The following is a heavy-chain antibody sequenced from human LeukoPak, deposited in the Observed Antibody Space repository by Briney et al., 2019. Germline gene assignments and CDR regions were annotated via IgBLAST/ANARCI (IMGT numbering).Heavy chain of an antibody. CDR2: ISGNNGNT. D-gene: IGHD3-22*01. CDR3: ARTPALIVVVVDY. CDR1: GYTFTSYG. V-gene: IGHV1-18*01. J-gene: IGHJ4*02. Sequence: GASVKVSCKASGYTFTSYGITWVRQAPGQGLEWMGWISGNNGNTNYAQKFQGRVTMTTDTSTSTAYMELRSLRSDDTAVYYCARTPALIVVVVDYWGLGTLVTVSS.